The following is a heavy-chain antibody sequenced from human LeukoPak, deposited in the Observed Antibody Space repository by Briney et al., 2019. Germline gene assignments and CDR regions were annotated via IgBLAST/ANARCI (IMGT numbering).Heavy chain of an antibody. CDR3: ARDLRYYGSGSYTYYYYYYMDV. Sequence: SETLSLTCTVSGGSIGSYYWSWIRQPAGKGLEWIGRIYTSGSTNYNPSLKGRVTMSVDTSKNQCSLKLSSVTAADTAVYYCARDLRYYGSGSYTYYYYYYMDVWGKGTTVTVSS. V-gene: IGHV4-4*07. D-gene: IGHD3-10*01. CDR1: GGSIGSYY. J-gene: IGHJ6*03. CDR2: IYTSGST.